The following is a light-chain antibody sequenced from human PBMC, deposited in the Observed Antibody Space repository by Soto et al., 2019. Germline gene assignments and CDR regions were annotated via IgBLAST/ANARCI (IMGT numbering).Light chain of an antibody. CDR3: SSYTATNTLGV. CDR2: EVS. J-gene: IGLJ3*02. Sequence: QSALTQPASVSGSPGQSITISCTGTSSDLGAYNYVSWYQQHPGKAPKLIISEVSDRPSGVSNRFSGSKSGNTASLTISGLQAEDEADYFCSSYTATNTLGVFGGGTKLTVL. CDR1: SSDLGAYNY. V-gene: IGLV2-14*01.